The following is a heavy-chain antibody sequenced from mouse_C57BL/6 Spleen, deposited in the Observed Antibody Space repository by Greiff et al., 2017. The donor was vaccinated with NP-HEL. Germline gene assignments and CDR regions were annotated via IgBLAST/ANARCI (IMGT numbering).Heavy chain of an antibody. J-gene: IGHJ3*01. D-gene: IGHD1-1*01. CDR1: GYTFTSYW. Sequence: VQLQQPGAELVMPGASVKLSCKASGYTFTSYWMHWVKQRPGQGLEWIGEIDPSDSYTNYNQKFKGKSTLTVDKSSSTAYMQLSSLTSEDSAVYYCARPHYYGSSSFAYWGQGTLVTVSA. CDR2: IDPSDSYT. CDR3: ARPHYYGSSSFAY. V-gene: IGHV1-69*01.